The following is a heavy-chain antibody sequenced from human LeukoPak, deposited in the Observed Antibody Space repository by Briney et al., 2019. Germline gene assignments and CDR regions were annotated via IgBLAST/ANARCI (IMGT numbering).Heavy chain of an antibody. Sequence: GASVKVSCKASGYTFTSYDINWVRQATGQGLEWMGWINPNSGGTNYAQKFQGRVTMTRDTSISTAYMELSRLRSDDTAVYYCARDQGILVYAQHAFDIWGQGTMVTVSS. CDR2: INPNSGGT. V-gene: IGHV1-2*02. D-gene: IGHD2-8*01. CDR3: ARDQGILVYAQHAFDI. J-gene: IGHJ3*02. CDR1: GYTFTSYD.